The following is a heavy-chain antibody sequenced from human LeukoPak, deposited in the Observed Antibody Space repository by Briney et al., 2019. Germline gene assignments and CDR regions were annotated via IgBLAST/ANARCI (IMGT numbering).Heavy chain of an antibody. J-gene: IGHJ4*02. D-gene: IGHD3-10*01. CDR3: AKGLWFGEFHPFDY. CDR2: ISWNSGSI. CDR1: GFTFDDYA. Sequence: GGSLRLSCAASGFTFDDYATHWVRQAPGKGLEWVSGISWNSGSIGYADSVKGRFTISRDNAKNSLYLQMNSLRAEDTALYYCAKGLWFGEFHPFDYWGQGTLVTVSS. V-gene: IGHV3-9*01.